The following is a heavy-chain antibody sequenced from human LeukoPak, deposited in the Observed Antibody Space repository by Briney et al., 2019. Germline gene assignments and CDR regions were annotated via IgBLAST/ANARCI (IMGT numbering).Heavy chain of an antibody. V-gene: IGHV1-2*02. D-gene: IGHD3-22*01. CDR1: GYTFTGYY. CDR2: IKPNSGGT. J-gene: IGHJ4*02. Sequence: GASVKVSCKASGYTFTGYYMHWVRQAPGQGLEWMGWIKPNSGGTNYAQKFQGRVTMTRDTSISTAYMELSRLRSDDTAVYYCARGSYDSSGYYFDPYFDYWGQGTLVTVSS. CDR3: ARGSYDSSGYYFDPYFDY.